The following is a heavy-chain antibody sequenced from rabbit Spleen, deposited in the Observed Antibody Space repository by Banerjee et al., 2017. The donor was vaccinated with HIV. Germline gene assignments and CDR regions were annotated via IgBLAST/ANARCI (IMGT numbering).Heavy chain of an antibody. CDR2: IVPIFGVT. CDR3: GRSSYAGYAGYGYGSNL. CDR1: GFDFRRFY. D-gene: IGHD7-1*01. Sequence: QVKETGGGLVQPGGSLTLSCKASGFDFRRFYLTWVRQAPGKGLEWIGYIVPIFGVTYYANWVNGRFTISSHNAQNTLYLQLNSLTATDTATYFCGRSSYAGYAGYGYGSNLWGPGTLVTVS. V-gene: IGHV1S7*01. J-gene: IGHJ4*01.